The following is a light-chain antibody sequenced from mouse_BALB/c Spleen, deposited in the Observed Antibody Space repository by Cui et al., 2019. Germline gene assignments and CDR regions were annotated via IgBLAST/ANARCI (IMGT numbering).Light chain of an antibody. CDR2: STS. Sequence: VLSQSRSLFSASLGEKVTLTCSASSSVSSSYLYWYQQKPGSSPKLWIYSTSNLASGVPARFSGSGSGTSYSLTISSMEAEDAASYFCHQWSSYPLTFGAGTKLELK. CDR3: HQWSSYPLT. CDR1: SSVSSSY. V-gene: IGKV4-79*01. J-gene: IGKJ5*01.